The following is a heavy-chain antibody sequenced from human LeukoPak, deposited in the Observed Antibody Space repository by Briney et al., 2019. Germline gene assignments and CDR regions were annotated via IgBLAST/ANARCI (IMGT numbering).Heavy chain of an antibody. Sequence: QPGGPLRLSCAASGFTVSSNYMSWVRQAPGKGLEWGSLIYSGGSTYYADSVKGRFTISRDNSKNTVYLQMNSLRAEDTAVYYCARGHHGSGIHQGAFDIWGQGTIVTVSS. J-gene: IGHJ3*02. V-gene: IGHV3-53*01. CDR2: IYSGGST. CDR3: ARGHHGSGIHQGAFDI. CDR1: GFTVSSNY. D-gene: IGHD3-10*01.